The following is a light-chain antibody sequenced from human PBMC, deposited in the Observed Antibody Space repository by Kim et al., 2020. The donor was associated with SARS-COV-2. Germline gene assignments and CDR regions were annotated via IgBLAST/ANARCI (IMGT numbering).Light chain of an antibody. V-gene: IGKV3-20*01. CDR1: QSVSSTY. CDR3: QHYETSSPSYI. J-gene: IGKJ2*01. Sequence: EIVFTQSPGTLSLSPGESATLSCRASQSVSSTYLGWYQQKSGQAPRLLIYATSSRATGIPDRFSGSGSGTDFTLTISRLEPEDFAVYFCQHYETSSPSYIFGRGTKLEI. CDR2: ATS.